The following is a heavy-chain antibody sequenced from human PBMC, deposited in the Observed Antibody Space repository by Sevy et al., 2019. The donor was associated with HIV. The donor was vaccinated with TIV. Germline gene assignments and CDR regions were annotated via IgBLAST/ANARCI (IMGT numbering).Heavy chain of an antibody. CDR2: ISDTGTST. D-gene: IGHD7-27*01. CDR3: AKYAGDFPHFDY. Sequence: GGSLRLSCAASGFIFRTFAMSWVSQAPGKGLQWVSSISDTGTSTYYADSVEGRFTISRDNSKKTLYLQMNSLRAEDTALYYCAKYAGDFPHFDYWGQGSLVTVSS. V-gene: IGHV3-23*01. CDR1: GFIFRTFA. J-gene: IGHJ4*02.